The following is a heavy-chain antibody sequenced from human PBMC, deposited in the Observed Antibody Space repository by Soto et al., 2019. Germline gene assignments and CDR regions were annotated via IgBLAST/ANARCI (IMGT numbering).Heavy chain of an antibody. CDR2: INPRGFFT. CDR1: GYTFTSYN. CDR3: ARAAWRFGDLFWFDP. J-gene: IGHJ5*02. Sequence: QVQLVQSGAEVKKPGASVKVSCKASGYTFTSYNIHWVRQAPGQGLEWVGMINPRGFFTTYAQKFRGRVTMTGDTSTSVVYMELTNLRSEATAMYYCARAAWRFGDLFWFDPWGQGTLVSVSS. V-gene: IGHV1-46*01. D-gene: IGHD3-10*01.